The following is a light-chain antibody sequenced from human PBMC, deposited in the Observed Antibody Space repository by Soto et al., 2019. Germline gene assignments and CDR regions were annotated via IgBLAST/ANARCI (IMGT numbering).Light chain of an antibody. Sequence: DTVLTQSPATLSLSPGERATLSCGAIQSVSSSRLAWYQQKPALAPRLLIYDASSRATGIPDRFSGSGSGTDFTLTISRLEPEDFAVYYCQQYGNSPITFGQGTRLEI. J-gene: IGKJ5*01. CDR2: DAS. V-gene: IGKV3D-20*01. CDR1: QSVSSSR. CDR3: QQYGNSPIT.